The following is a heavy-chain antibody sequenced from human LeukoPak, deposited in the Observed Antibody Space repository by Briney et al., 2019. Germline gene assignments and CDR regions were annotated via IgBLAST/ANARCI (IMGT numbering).Heavy chain of an antibody. J-gene: IGHJ3*02. CDR2: INPSGGST. Sequence: AAVKVSCKASGYTFTSYYMHWVRQAPGQGLEWMGIINPSGGSTSYAQKFQGRVTMTRDTSTSTVYMELRSLRSDDTAVYYCARPLLGGNAKAAFDIWGQGTMVTVSS. D-gene: IGHD4-23*01. CDR3: ARPLLGGNAKAAFDI. CDR1: GYTFTSYY. V-gene: IGHV1-46*01.